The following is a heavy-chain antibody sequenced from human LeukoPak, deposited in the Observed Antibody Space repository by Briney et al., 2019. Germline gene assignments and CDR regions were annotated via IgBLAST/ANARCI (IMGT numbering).Heavy chain of an antibody. CDR2: IIPILGIA. V-gene: IGHV1-69*04. D-gene: IGHD7-27*01. Sequence: SVKVSCKASGGTFSSYAISWVRQAPGQGLEWMGRIIPILGIANYAQKFQGRVTITADKSTSTAYMELSSLRSEDTAVYYCASRPGHYYYYYGMDVWGQGTTVTVSS. J-gene: IGHJ6*02. CDR1: GGTFSSYA. CDR3: ASRPGHYYYYYGMDV.